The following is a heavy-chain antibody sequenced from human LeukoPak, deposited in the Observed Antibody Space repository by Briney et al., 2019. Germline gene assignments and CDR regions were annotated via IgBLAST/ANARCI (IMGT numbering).Heavy chain of an antibody. D-gene: IGHD3-3*01. Sequence: GGSLRLSCAASGFTFSSDGMHWVRQAPGKGLEWVSFIRYDGSNKYYADSVKGRFTISRDNSKNTLCLQMNSLRAEDTVVYYGAKDDHDDLWSGHDYWGQGTLVTVS. CDR3: AKDDHDDLWSGHDY. J-gene: IGHJ4*02. V-gene: IGHV3-30*02. CDR2: IRYDGSNK. CDR1: GFTFSSDG.